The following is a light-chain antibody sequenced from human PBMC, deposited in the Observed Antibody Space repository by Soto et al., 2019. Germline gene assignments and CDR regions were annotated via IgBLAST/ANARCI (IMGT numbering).Light chain of an antibody. V-gene: IGKV3-20*01. J-gene: IGKJ4*01. CDR3: QQYVSSPPIT. CDR1: QSVSSRY. Sequence: EIVLTQSPGTLSLSPGERATLSYRASQSVSSRYLAWYQQKAGQAPRLLIYGASSRATGIPDRFSGSGSGTDFTLTISRLEPEDFAVYYCQQYVSSPPITFGGGTKVEIK. CDR2: GAS.